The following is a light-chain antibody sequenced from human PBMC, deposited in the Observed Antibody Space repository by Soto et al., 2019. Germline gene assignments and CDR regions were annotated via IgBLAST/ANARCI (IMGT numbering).Light chain of an antibody. CDR3: SSYTSSSTLEV. CDR1: SSDVGGYNY. CDR2: DVS. V-gene: IGLV2-14*01. J-gene: IGLJ1*01. Sequence: QSVLTQAASVSGSPGQSITISCTGTSSDVGGYNYVSWYQQHPGKAPKLMIYDVSNRSSGVSNRFSGSKSGNTASLTISGLQAEDEADYYCSSYTSSSTLEVFGTGTKVTVL.